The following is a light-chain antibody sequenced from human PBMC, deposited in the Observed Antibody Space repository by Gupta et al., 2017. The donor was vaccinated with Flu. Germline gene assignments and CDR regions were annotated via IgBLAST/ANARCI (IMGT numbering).Light chain of an antibody. J-gene: IGLJ1*01. CDR1: SSNIGINA. CDR2: DND. V-gene: IGLV1-51*01. Sequence: SSSNIGINAVSWYQHLPGTAPKLLIYDNDKRPSGIPDRFSGSKSGTSATLDITGLQTGDEGDYCCGAWDGTLATYVFGTGTKVTVL. CDR3: GAWDGTLATYV.